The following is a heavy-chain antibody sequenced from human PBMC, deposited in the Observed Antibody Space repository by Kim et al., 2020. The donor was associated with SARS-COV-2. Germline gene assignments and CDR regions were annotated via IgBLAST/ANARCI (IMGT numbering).Heavy chain of an antibody. D-gene: IGHD3-10*01. CDR1: GGSISSSSYY. CDR2: IYYSGST. J-gene: IGHJ5*02. Sequence: SETLSLTCTVSGGSISSSSYYWGWIRQPPGKGLEWIGSIYYSGSTYYNPSLKSRVTISVDTSKNQFSLKLSSVTAADTAVYYCARDYGSGSRGPGWFDPWGQGTLVTVSS. CDR3: ARDYGSGSRGPGWFDP. V-gene: IGHV4-39*07.